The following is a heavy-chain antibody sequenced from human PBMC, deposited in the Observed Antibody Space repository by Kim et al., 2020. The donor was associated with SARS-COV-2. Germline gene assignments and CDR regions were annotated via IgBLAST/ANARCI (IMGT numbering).Heavy chain of an antibody. CDR2: IGGGGVNT. Sequence: GGSLRLSCAASGFTFSNYAMSWVRQAPGKGLEWVSIIGGGGVNTHYADSVKGRFTISRDNSKNTLYLQMNSLRAEDTAVYYCAKVVGMTNRGFDYWGRGT. V-gene: IGHV3-23*01. CDR3: AKVVGMTNRGFDY. D-gene: IGHD7-27*01. CDR1: GFTFSNYA. J-gene: IGHJ4*02.